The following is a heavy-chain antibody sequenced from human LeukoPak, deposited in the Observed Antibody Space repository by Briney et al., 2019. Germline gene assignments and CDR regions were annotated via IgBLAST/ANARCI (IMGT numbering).Heavy chain of an antibody. J-gene: IGHJ4*02. CDR2: IKQDGREK. Sequence: GGSLRLSCAASGFTFSNYWMNWVRRAPGKGLEWVANIKQDGREKYYVDSVKGRFAISRDNAKNSLYLQMNSLRVEDTAVYYYARGMDWSRLFDYWGQGTLVTVSS. V-gene: IGHV3-7*01. D-gene: IGHD3/OR15-3a*01. CDR3: ARGMDWSRLFDY. CDR1: GFTFSNYW.